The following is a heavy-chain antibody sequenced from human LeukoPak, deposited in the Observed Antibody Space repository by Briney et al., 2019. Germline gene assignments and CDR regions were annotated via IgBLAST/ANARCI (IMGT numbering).Heavy chain of an antibody. V-gene: IGHV3-30-3*01. CDR1: GFTFSSHA. D-gene: IGHD2-8*02. Sequence: GGSLRLSCAASGFTFSSHAIYWARQTPGRGLEWVAVISYDGSDKSYADSVRGRFTISRDNSNNTLYLQMNSLRAEDTAVYYCAQDYTGDPPYFHYWGQGTLITVSS. CDR3: AQDYTGDPPYFHY. CDR2: ISYDGSDK. J-gene: IGHJ4*02.